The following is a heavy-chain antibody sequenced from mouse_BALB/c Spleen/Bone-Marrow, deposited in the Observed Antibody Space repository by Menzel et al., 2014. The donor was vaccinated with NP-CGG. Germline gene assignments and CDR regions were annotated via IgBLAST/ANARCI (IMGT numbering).Heavy chain of an antibody. Sequence: VQLQQSGPELVKPGASVKISCKASGYSFTGYFMNWVMQSHGKSLEWIGRINPYNGDTLYNQKFKGKATLTVDKSSSTAHMELRSLASEDSAVYYCARGGLLRAMDYWGQGTSVTVPS. J-gene: IGHJ4*01. CDR1: GYSFTGYF. CDR3: ARGGLLRAMDY. D-gene: IGHD2-3*01. CDR2: INPYNGDT. V-gene: IGHV1-20*02.